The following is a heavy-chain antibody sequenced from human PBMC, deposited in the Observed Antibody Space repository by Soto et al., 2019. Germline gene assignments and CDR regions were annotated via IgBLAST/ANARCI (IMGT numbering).Heavy chain of an antibody. D-gene: IGHD2-15*01. CDR1: GFTFSSYG. Sequence: QVQQVESGGGVVQPGRSLRLSCAASGFTFSSYGMHWVRQAPGKGLEWVAVISYDGSNKYYADSVKGRFTISRDNSKNTLYLQMNSLRAEDTAVYYCAKDRLGYCSGGSCYETQDFDYWGQGTLVTVSS. V-gene: IGHV3-30*18. J-gene: IGHJ4*02. CDR3: AKDRLGYCSGGSCYETQDFDY. CDR2: ISYDGSNK.